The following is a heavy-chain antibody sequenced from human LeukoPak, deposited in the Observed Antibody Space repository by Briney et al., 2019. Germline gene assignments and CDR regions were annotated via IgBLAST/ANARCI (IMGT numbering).Heavy chain of an antibody. CDR1: GGTFSSYA. V-gene: IGHV1-18*01. D-gene: IGHD1-26*01. CDR2: ISAYNGNT. Sequence: GASVKVSCKASGGTFSSYAISWVRQAPGQGLEWMGWISAYNGNTHCAQKLQDRVTMTTDTSTSTAYMELRSLRSDDTAVYYCARADDGLLDEWGQGTLVTVSS. CDR3: ARADDGLLDE. J-gene: IGHJ4*02.